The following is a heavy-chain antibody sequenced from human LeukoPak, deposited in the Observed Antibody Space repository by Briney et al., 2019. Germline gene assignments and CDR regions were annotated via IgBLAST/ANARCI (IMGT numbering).Heavy chain of an antibody. V-gene: IGHV3-30*18. Sequence: GGSLRLSCAASGFTLSSYGMHWVRQAPGKGLEWVALISLDGSNKDYAESVKGRFTISRDSSKNTLYLQMNSLRAEDTAVYYCAKDGEVSWFGPESYWGQGTLVTVSS. CDR2: ISLDGSNK. D-gene: IGHD3-10*01. CDR1: GFTLSSYG. J-gene: IGHJ4*02. CDR3: AKDGEVSWFGPESY.